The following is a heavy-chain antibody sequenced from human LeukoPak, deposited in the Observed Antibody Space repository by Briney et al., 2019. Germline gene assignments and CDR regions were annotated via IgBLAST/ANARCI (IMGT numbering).Heavy chain of an antibody. J-gene: IGHJ3*02. Sequence: ASVKVSCKASGYTFTGYCMHWVRQAPGQGLEWMGWIKADSGGTNYAEKFQGRVTMTRDTSISTVYMDLSRLRSDDTAVYHCATSGYPYNAFDIWGQGTMVTVSS. CDR1: GYTFTGYC. CDR2: IKADSGGT. CDR3: ATSGYPYNAFDI. D-gene: IGHD3-22*01. V-gene: IGHV1-2*02.